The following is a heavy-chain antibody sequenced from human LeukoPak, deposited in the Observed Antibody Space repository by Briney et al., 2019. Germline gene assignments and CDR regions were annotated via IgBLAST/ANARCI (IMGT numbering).Heavy chain of an antibody. V-gene: IGHV3-74*01. J-gene: IGHJ4*02. CDR2: INDDGSAT. Sequence: PGGSLRLSCAASGFTFSNFWMHWVRQAPGKGLVWVSGINDDGSATYYVDSVKGRFTISRDNAKNTLSLQMNSLRAEDTAVYYCASLTYGPDYWGQGTLVIVSS. CDR1: GFTFSNFW. D-gene: IGHD3-10*01. CDR3: ASLTYGPDY.